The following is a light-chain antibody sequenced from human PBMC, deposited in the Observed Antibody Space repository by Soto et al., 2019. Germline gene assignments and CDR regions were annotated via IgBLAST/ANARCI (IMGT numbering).Light chain of an antibody. CDR1: QSLLHSTGYNY. CDR3: MQALQTPRT. J-gene: IGKJ1*01. Sequence: DIMMTQSPLSLPVTPGEPASISCRSSQSLLHSTGYNYLDWYLQKPGQSPQLLIYLGSNRASGVPDRFRGRGSSTDFTLKISRVEAEDVGIYYCMQALQTPRTFGQGTKVEIK. V-gene: IGKV2-28*01. CDR2: LGS.